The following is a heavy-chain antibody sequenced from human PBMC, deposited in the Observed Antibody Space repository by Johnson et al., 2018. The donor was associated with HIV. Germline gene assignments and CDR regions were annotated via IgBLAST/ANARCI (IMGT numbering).Heavy chain of an antibody. J-gene: IGHJ3*02. V-gene: IGHV3-73*02. D-gene: IGHD3-10*01. Sequence: VQLVESGGGLVQPGGSLKLSCAASGFALSGSAMHWVRQASGKGLEWVGRIRSKANSYATAYAASVKGRFTISRDDSKKTAYLQMNSLKTEDTAVYYCTRRTTYYCARDNLSMGAFDIWGPGTMVTVSS. CDR2: IRSKANSYAT. CDR1: GFALSGSA. CDR3: TRRTTYYCARDNLSMGAFDI.